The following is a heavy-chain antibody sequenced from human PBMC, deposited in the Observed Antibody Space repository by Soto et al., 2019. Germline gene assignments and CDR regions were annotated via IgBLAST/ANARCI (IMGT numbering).Heavy chain of an antibody. CDR1: AFTFSDYY. Sequence: VQLVESAGGVVQPGGSLRLSCAASAFTFSDYYMHWVRQGPGKGPVWVSAISGDGGRTYYAGSVRGRFTISRDNAKSTVYLQMNSLRADDTAVYYCVRDFMTMAGIQWGQGTLVTVSS. CDR3: VRDFMTMAGIQ. V-gene: IGHV3-74*01. CDR2: ISGDGGRT. J-gene: IGHJ4*02. D-gene: IGHD6-19*01.